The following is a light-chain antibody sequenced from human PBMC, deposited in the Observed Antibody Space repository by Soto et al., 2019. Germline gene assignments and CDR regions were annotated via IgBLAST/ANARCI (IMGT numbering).Light chain of an antibody. J-gene: IGLJ1*01. Sequence: QSVLTQPPSVSGAPGQRVTISCTGSSSNIGAGYDVHWYQQLPGTAPKLLIYGNSNRPSGVPDRFSGSKSGTSASLAITGLEAEDEADYCCQSYGSRIGVFGTGTKVTVL. CDR2: GNS. CDR3: QSYGSRIGV. V-gene: IGLV1-40*01. CDR1: SSNIGAGYD.